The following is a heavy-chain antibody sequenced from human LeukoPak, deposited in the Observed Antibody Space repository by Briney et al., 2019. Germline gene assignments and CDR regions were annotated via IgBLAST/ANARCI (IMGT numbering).Heavy chain of an antibody. CDR2: ISSSSSYI. CDR1: GFTFSSYS. D-gene: IGHD6-13*01. CDR3: ARVANGSSWLTFYFYYYYYYMDV. V-gene: IGHV3-21*01. Sequence: GGSLRLSCAASGFTFSSYSMNWVRQAPGKGLEWVSSISSSSSYIYYADSVKGRFTISRDNAKNSLYLQMNSLRAEDTAVYYCARVANGSSWLTFYFYYYYYYMDVWGKGTTVTVSS. J-gene: IGHJ6*03.